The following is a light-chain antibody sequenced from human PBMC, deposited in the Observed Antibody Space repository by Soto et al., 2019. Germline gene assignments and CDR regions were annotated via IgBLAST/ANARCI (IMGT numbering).Light chain of an antibody. CDR1: QSISSN. CDR3: QQSYSIPRT. J-gene: IGKJ3*01. CDR2: AAS. Sequence: DIQMTQSKSSLSASVGDRVTITCRASQSISSNLNWYQQKPGKAPNLLIYAASNLQSGVPSRFSGSGSGSDFTLTITSLQPEDFATYYCQQSYSIPRTFGHVSNVDIK. V-gene: IGKV1-39*01.